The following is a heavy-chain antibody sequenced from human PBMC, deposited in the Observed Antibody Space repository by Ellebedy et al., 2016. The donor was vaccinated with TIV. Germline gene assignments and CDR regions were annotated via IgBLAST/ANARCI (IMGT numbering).Heavy chain of an antibody. Sequence: AASVKVSCKPSGGNFSSYAFSWVRQAPGQGLEWMGRIIPILGIANYAQKFQGRVTITADKSTSTAYMELSGLRSEDTAVYNCAVPGGFWGQGTLVTVSS. V-gene: IGHV1-69*04. CDR2: IIPILGIA. J-gene: IGHJ4*02. CDR1: GGNFSSYA. D-gene: IGHD3-10*01. CDR3: AVPGGF.